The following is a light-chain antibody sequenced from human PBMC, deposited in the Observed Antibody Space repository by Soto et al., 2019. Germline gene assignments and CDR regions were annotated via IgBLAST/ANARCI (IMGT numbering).Light chain of an antibody. CDR3: QQYKDWPPLFT. J-gene: IGKJ3*01. CDR1: QSLSSN. V-gene: IGKV3-15*01. Sequence: EIVMTQSPSTLSVSPGERATLSCRASQSLSSNLAWYQQKPGQAPRLLIYGASTRATGIPARFSGSGSGTELTLTISSLQSEDFAVSYYQQYKDWPPLFTFGPGTKVDIK. CDR2: GAS.